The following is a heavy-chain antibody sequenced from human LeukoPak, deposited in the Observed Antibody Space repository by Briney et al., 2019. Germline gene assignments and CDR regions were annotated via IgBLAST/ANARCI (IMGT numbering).Heavy chain of an antibody. V-gene: IGHV3-23*01. CDR1: GFTFSSYA. J-gene: IGHJ4*02. CDR2: ISGSGGST. CDR3: AKAQRFLAYAHYFDY. Sequence: TGGSLRLSCAASGFTFSSYAMSWVRQAPGKGLEWVSAISGSGGSTYYADSVKGRFTISRDNSKNTLYLQMNSLRAEDTAVYYCAKAQRFLAYAHYFDYWGQGTLVTVSS. D-gene: IGHD2-21*01.